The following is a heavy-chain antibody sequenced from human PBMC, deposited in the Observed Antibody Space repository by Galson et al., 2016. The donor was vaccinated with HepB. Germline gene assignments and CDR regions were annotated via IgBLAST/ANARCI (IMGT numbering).Heavy chain of an antibody. D-gene: IGHD1-1*01. Sequence: SETLSLTCTVSGDSLIHYYWGWIRQPPGKGLEWIGHIYYNGHTNHNLSLTSRLTMSVDTSSNQFYLKLSSVTAADTAVYYGGRWNEGLDYWGQGTLVTVSS. CDR1: GDSLIHYY. CDR3: GRWNEGLDY. CDR2: IYYNGHT. V-gene: IGHV4-59*01. J-gene: IGHJ4*02.